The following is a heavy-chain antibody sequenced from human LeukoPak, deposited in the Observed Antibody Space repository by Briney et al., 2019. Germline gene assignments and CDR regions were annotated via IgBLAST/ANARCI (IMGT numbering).Heavy chain of an antibody. D-gene: IGHD3-22*01. CDR1: GFTFSSYA. V-gene: IGHV3-23*01. Sequence: GGSLRLSCAASGFTFSSYAMTWVRQAPGKGLEWVSTITGSDDATYYAGSVKGRFTISRDYSRNTVYLQLNSLRAEDSAMYYCAKGPRVNSGYHPVYWGQGTLVTVSS. CDR3: AKGPRVNSGYHPVY. CDR2: ITGSDDAT. J-gene: IGHJ4*02.